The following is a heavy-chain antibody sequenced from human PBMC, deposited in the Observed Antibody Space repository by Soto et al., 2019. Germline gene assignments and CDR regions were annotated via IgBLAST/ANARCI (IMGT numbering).Heavy chain of an antibody. Sequence: QAQLVQSGAEVKKPGASVKVSCKASGYTFTSYGINWVRQAPGQGREWLGWINAYDGNTKYAQSVQGRVSMTTDTSSKTAYMELRSLRSDDTAMYYCARGGYYDSSGSRNYYYYGMKVWGQGTTVSVSS. CDR1: GYTFTSYG. CDR2: INAYDGNT. J-gene: IGHJ6*02. V-gene: IGHV1-18*04. CDR3: ARGGYYDSSGSRNYYYYGMKV. D-gene: IGHD3-22*01.